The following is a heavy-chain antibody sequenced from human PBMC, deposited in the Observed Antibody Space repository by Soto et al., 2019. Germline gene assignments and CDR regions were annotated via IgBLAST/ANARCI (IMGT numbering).Heavy chain of an antibody. J-gene: IGHJ4*02. Sequence: GGSLRLSCAASGFTFSSYAMSWVRQAPGKGLEWVSAISGSGSSTYYADSVKGRFTISRDNSKNILYLQMNSLRAEDTAEYYCARDRIHSGTYFDNWGRGTLVTVSS. CDR3: ARDRIHSGTYFDN. D-gene: IGHD1-26*01. CDR1: GFTFSSYA. V-gene: IGHV3-23*01. CDR2: ISGSGSST.